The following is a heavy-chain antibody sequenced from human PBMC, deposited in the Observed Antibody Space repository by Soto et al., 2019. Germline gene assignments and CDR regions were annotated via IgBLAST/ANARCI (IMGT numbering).Heavy chain of an antibody. Sequence: ASVKVSCKASGYTFTSFGVSWLRQAPGQGPEWMGWISGYNGKTKYTQKVQGRVTLTTDTSAATAYMELRSLRSDDAAVYFCARDKMIDDFGLGSFDYWGQGTVVTVSS. CDR2: ISGYNGKT. D-gene: IGHD3-10*01. CDR1: GYTFTSFG. V-gene: IGHV1-18*04. J-gene: IGHJ4*02. CDR3: ARDKMIDDFGLGSFDY.